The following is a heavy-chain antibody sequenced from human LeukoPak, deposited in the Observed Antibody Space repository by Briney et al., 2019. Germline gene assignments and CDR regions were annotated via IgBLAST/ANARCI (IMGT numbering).Heavy chain of an antibody. D-gene: IGHD1-14*01. CDR3: ARDQISINALDM. V-gene: IGHV4-59*11. CDR1: GASISGHY. CDR2: ISYIGST. J-gene: IGHJ3*02. Sequence: SETLSLTCTVSGASISGHYLTWLRQPPGKGLEWIGYISYIGSTNYNPSLKSRVTISVDTSKNQFSLKLRSVTAADTAVYCCARDQISINALDMWGQGTMVTVSS.